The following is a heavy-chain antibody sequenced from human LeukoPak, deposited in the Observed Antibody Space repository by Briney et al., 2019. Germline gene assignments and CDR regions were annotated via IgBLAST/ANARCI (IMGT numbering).Heavy chain of an antibody. J-gene: IGHJ1*01. D-gene: IGHD4-23*01. CDR1: GVTLSDHH. Sequence: GGSLRLSCAASGVTLSDHHMDWVRQPPGKGLEWMGRSRNKAHSYTTVYAASVKGRFAIPRDNSNNSLYLQMNRLKPEDTAVYYCARVRYGGSVFDQGGQGTLLTVS. CDR2: SRNKAHSYTT. V-gene: IGHV3-72*01. CDR3: ARVRYGGSVFDQ.